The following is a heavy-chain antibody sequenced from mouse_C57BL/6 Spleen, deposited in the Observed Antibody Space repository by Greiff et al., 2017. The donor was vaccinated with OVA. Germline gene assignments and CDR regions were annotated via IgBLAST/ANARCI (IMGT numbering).Heavy chain of an antibody. J-gene: IGHJ1*03. CDR1: GYTFTSYG. CDR2: IYPRSGNT. V-gene: IGHV1-81*01. Sequence: QVQLKQSGAELARPGASVKLSCKASGYTFTSYGISWVKQRTGQGLEWIGEIYPRSGNTYYNEKFKGKATLTADKSSSTAYMELRSLTSEDSAVYFCARFSYGNYGYFDVWGTGTTVTVSS. CDR3: ARFSYGNYGYFDV. D-gene: IGHD2-1*01.